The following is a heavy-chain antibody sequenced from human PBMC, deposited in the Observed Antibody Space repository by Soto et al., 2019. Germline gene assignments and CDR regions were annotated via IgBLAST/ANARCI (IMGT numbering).Heavy chain of an antibody. CDR2: IIPIFGTA. J-gene: IGHJ4*02. CDR3: ARENYDSSGYYQPPPPSYFGY. CDR1: GGTFSSYA. V-gene: IGHV1-69*13. Sequence: SVKVSCKASGGTFSSYAISWVRQAPGQGLEWMGGIIPIFGTANYAQKFQGRVTITADESTSTAYMELSSLRSEDTAVYYCARENYDSSGYYQPPPPSYFGYWGQGTLVTVSS. D-gene: IGHD3-22*01.